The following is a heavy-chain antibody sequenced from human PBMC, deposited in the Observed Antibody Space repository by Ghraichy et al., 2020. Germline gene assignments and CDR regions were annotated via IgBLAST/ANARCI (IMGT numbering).Heavy chain of an antibody. J-gene: IGHJ6*02. CDR1: GYTFTSCG. D-gene: IGHD5-12*01. CDR3: AREKGWLRSYYGMDV. V-gene: IGHV1-18*01. CDR2: VSAYNGNT. Sequence: ASVKVSCKASGYTFTSCGISWVRHAPGQWLRWMGWVSAYNGNTNYAQKLQGRVTMTTDTSTSTAYMELRSLRSDDTAVYYCAREKGWLRSYYGMDVWGQGPQVTV.